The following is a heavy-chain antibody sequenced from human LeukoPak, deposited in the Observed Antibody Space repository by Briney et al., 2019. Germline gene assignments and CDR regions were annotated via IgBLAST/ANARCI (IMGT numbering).Heavy chain of an antibody. D-gene: IGHD6-13*01. CDR3: ARDSSSSWFDY. V-gene: IGHV3-23*01. Sequence: PGGSLRLSCAASGFSFSNYGMAWVRQAPGTGLEWVSTISSDGRNTHYADSVKGRFSISRDNSENTLYLQMNSLRADDTAVYYCARDSSSSWFDYWGQGTLVTVSS. CDR1: GFSFSNYG. CDR2: ISSDGRNT. J-gene: IGHJ4*02.